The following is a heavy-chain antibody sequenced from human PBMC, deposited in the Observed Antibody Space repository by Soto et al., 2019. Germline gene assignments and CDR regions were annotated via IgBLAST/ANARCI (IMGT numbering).Heavy chain of an antibody. Sequence: QVQLVESGGGVVQPGRSLRLSCAASGFTFSSYAMHWVRQAPGKGLEWVAVISYDGSNKYYADSVEGRFTISRDNSQNTLDLQMNSLRAEATAVYYCARVSERYFDWWGGFDYWGQGTLVTVSS. CDR3: ARVSERYFDWWGGFDY. J-gene: IGHJ4*02. CDR1: GFTFSSYA. CDR2: ISYDGSNK. V-gene: IGHV3-30-3*01. D-gene: IGHD3-9*01.